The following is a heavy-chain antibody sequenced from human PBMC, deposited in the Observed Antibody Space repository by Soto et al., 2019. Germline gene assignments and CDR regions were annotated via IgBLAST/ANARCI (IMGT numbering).Heavy chain of an antibody. CDR2: IWYDGSNK. Sequence: GGSLRLSCPASGSTFSSYGMHWVRQAPGKGLEWVAVIWYDGSNKYYADSVKGRFTISRDNSKNTLYLQMNSLRAEDTAVYYCARDSRAIVAIDYWGQGTLVTVSS. CDR1: GSTFSSYG. V-gene: IGHV3-33*01. J-gene: IGHJ4*02. CDR3: ARDSRAIVAIDY. D-gene: IGHD5-12*01.